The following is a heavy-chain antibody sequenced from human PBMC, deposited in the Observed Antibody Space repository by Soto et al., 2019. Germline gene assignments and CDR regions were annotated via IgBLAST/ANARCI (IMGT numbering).Heavy chain of an antibody. CDR3: ARWNGFGDS. CDR2: FSGGSGAI. CDR1: GFSLGPYG. D-gene: IGHD1-1*01. Sequence: GGSLRLSCAVSGFSLGPYGVTWVRQTPEKGLEWVTGFSGGSGAIFYAGSVRGRFTISRDSSTAYLQMNNLRPEDTAVYFCARWNGFGDSWGQGSLVTVSS. J-gene: IGHJ4*02. V-gene: IGHV3-23*01.